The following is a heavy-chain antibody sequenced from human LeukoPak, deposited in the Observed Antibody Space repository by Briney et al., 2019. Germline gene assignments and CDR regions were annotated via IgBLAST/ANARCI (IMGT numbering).Heavy chain of an antibody. Sequence: SETLSLTCAVYGGSFSGYYWSWIRQPPGKGLEWIGEINHSGSTNYNPSLKSRVTISVDTSKNQFSLKLSPVTAADTAVYYCATLIPFQYYYYYMDVWGKGTTVTVSS. D-gene: IGHD2/OR15-2a*01. CDR3: ATLIPFQYYYYYMDV. V-gene: IGHV4-34*01. CDR1: GGSFSGYY. CDR2: INHSGST. J-gene: IGHJ6*03.